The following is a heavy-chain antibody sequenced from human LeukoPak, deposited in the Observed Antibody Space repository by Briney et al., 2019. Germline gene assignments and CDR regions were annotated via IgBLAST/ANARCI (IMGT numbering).Heavy chain of an antibody. CDR1: GFTFSSYA. CDR3: ASPTLEWLFRVGIDY. J-gene: IGHJ4*02. V-gene: IGHV3-30*01. D-gene: IGHD3-3*01. Sequence: PGGSLRLSCAASGFTFSSYAMHWVRQAPGKGLEWVAVKSYDGSNKYYADSVKGRFTISRDNSKNTLYLQMNSLRAEDTAVYYCASPTLEWLFRVGIDYWGQGTLVTVSS. CDR2: KSYDGSNK.